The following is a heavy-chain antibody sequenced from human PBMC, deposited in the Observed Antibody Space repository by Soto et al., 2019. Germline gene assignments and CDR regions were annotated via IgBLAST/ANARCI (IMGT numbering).Heavy chain of an antibody. D-gene: IGHD5-12*01. V-gene: IGHV4-34*01. J-gene: IGHJ4*02. CDR2: INQSGST. CDR3: AIGTWLRSAFED. CDR1: GGSFSGYY. Sequence: QVQLQQWGAGLLKPSETLSLTCAVYGGSFSGYYWSWIRQPPGKGLEWIGEINQSGSTNYNPSLRSRVTISVEPSKNQCYLKLSSVTAADTAGYYCAIGTWLRSAFEDLGQGTLVTVSS.